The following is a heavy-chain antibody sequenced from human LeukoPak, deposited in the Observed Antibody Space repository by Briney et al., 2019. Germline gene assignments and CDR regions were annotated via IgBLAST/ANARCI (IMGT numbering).Heavy chain of an antibody. CDR1: GSIFSSYA. Sequence: GGSLRLSCAASGSIFSSYAMSWVCQALGKGLEWVSTISGSGGSTYYADSVKGRFTISRDNSKNTVYLQMNSLRAEDTAVYYCAKDRSCTNDVCHGDFDYWGQGTLVTVSS. J-gene: IGHJ4*02. CDR2: ISGSGGST. V-gene: IGHV3-23*01. CDR3: AKDRSCTNDVCHGDFDY. D-gene: IGHD2-8*01.